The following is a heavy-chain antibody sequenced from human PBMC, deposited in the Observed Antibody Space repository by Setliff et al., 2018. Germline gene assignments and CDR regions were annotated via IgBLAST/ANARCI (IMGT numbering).Heavy chain of an antibody. CDR3: ARVAIMGPPS. D-gene: IGHD3-16*01. V-gene: IGHV1-2*02. CDR1: GYAVTGYH. J-gene: IGHJ5*02. Sequence: GASVKVSCKASGYAVTGYHIHWVRQAPGQGPEWMGWINPNTGGTNYAQKFQGRVTMTRDTSITTAYMELSSLRSDDTAVYYCARVAIMGPPSWGQGTLGTVS. CDR2: INPNTGGT.